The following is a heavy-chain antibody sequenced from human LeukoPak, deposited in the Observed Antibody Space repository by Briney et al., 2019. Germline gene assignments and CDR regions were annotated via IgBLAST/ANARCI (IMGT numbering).Heavy chain of an antibody. CDR2: MNPNSGNT. V-gene: IGHV1-8*01. Sequence: ASVKVSCKASGYTFTSYDINWVRQATGQGLEWMGWMNPNSGNTGYAQKFQGRVTMTRNTSISTAYMELSSLRSEDTAVYYCARAILPRTKNYYYYMDVWGKGTTVTVSS. CDR3: ARAILPRTKNYYYYMDV. D-gene: IGHD1-7*01. J-gene: IGHJ6*03. CDR1: GYTFTSYD.